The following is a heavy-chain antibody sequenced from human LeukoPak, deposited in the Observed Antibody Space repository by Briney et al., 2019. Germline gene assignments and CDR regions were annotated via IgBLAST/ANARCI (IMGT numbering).Heavy chain of an antibody. CDR2: IRINAYGGTT. Sequence: GGSLRLSCAASGFTFSSYSMNWVRQAPGKGLEWVGFIRINAYGGTTEYAASVKGRFTISRDDSKSIAYLQMSSLKTEDTAVYYCSRGVVTNHYYYYMDVWGKGTTVTVSS. J-gene: IGHJ6*03. CDR1: GFTFSSYS. D-gene: IGHD4-11*01. V-gene: IGHV3-49*04. CDR3: SRGVVTNHYYYYMDV.